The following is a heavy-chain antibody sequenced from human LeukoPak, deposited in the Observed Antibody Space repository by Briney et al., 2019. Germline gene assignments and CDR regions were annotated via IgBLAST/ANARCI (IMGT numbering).Heavy chain of an antibody. D-gene: IGHD5-12*01. V-gene: IGHV1-46*02. Sequence: ASVKVSCKASGYTFNSYSITWVRQAPGQGLEWMGIINPSGGSTSYAQKFQGRVTMTRDTSTSTVYMELSSLRSEDTAVYYCARGDIVGDFDYWGQGTLVTVSS. CDR1: GYTFNSYS. CDR3: ARGDIVGDFDY. J-gene: IGHJ4*02. CDR2: INPSGGST.